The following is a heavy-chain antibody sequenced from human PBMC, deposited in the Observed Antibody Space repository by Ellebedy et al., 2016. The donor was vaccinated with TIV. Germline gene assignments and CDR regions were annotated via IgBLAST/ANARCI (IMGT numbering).Heavy chain of an antibody. Sequence: GESLKISCIVSGFTFTSHSMTWVRQASGKGLEWVSAISGSGTNTNYADSVKGRFTVSRDTSRNTLYLQMSSLRAEDTAVYYCAKLPVAYNWNYADDYWGQGTLVTVSS. V-gene: IGHV3-23*01. D-gene: IGHD1-7*01. J-gene: IGHJ4*02. CDR2: ISGSGTNT. CDR3: AKLPVAYNWNYADDY. CDR1: GFTFTSHS.